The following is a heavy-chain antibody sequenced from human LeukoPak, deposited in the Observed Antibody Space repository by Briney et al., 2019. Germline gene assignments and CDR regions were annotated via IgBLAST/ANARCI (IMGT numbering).Heavy chain of an antibody. CDR1: GLTFSTSG. V-gene: IGHV3-66*02. CDR2: IYSGGST. Sequence: SGGSLRLSCTASGLTFSTSGFNWVRQAPGKGLEWVSVIYSGGSTYYADSVKGRFTISRDNSKNTLYLQMNSLRAEDTAVYYCARDGRGDLTWIQLWSPFDYWGQGTLVTVSS. CDR3: ARDGRGDLTWIQLWSPFDY. J-gene: IGHJ4*02. D-gene: IGHD5-18*01.